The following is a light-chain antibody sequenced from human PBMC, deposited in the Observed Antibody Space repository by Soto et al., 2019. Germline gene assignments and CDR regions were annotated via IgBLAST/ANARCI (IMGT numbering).Light chain of an antibody. CDR2: LEGSGTY. J-gene: IGLJ3*02. Sequence: QLVLTQSSSASASLGSSVKLTCTLSSGHSSYIIAWHQQQPGKAPRYLMKLEGSGTYNKGSGVPYRFSGSSSGADRCLTISNLQFEDEADYYCETWDSDTRVFGGGTKLTVL. CDR1: SGHSSYI. CDR3: ETWDSDTRV. V-gene: IGLV4-60*02.